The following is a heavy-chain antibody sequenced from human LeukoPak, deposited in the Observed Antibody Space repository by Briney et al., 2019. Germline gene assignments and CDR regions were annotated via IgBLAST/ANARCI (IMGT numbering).Heavy chain of an antibody. J-gene: IGHJ4*02. Sequence: SQTLSLTCAISGDSVSSNSAAWNWIRQSPSRGLEWLGRTYYKSKWSKNYAASVKRLITIKPNTSKNQLPLQLNSGTPDDTGVYYCGRGDVAFDYWGQGTLVTVSS. CDR3: GRGDVAFDY. CDR2: TYYKSKWSK. D-gene: IGHD5-24*01. V-gene: IGHV6-1*01. CDR1: GDSVSSNSAA.